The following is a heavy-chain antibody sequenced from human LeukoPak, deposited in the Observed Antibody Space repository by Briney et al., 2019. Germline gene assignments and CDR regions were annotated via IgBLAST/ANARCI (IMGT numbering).Heavy chain of an antibody. CDR1: GLSFGDYG. CDR3: ARDRGAFDI. Sequence: PGGSLRLSCTVSGLSFGDYGMSWVRQAPGKGLEWVSGINWNGGSTGYADSVKGRFTISRDNAKNSLYLQMNSLRAEDTALYYCARDRGAFDIWGQGTMVTVSS. CDR2: INWNGGST. V-gene: IGHV3-20*04. J-gene: IGHJ3*02.